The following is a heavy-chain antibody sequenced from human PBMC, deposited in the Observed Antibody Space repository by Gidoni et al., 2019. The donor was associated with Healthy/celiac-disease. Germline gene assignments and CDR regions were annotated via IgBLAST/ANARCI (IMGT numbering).Heavy chain of an antibody. J-gene: IGHJ2*01. V-gene: IGHV3-33*01. D-gene: IGHD2-2*01. CDR3: ARGEYCSSTSCYPISHLHWYFDL. CDR2: IWYDGSNK. CDR1: GFTFSSYG. Sequence: QVQLVESGGGVVQPGRSLRLSCAASGFTFSSYGLHWVRQAPGKGLEWVAVIWYDGSNKYYADSVKGRFTISRDNSKNTLYLQMNSLRAEDTAVYYCARGEYCSSTSCYPISHLHWYFDLWGRGTLVTVSS.